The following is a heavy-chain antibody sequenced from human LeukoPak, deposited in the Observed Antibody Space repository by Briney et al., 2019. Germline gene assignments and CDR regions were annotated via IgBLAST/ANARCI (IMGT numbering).Heavy chain of an antibody. D-gene: IGHD1-1*01. CDR2: IYTSASTT. CDR3: TSEIPSTGSFDS. CDR1: EYTFNTYY. Sequence: ASVKVSCKTSEYTFNTYYFHWVLQAPGQGLEYMGVIYTSASTTSSTQRFQGRITLTSDTSTSTVYMELSSLRSDDTALYYCTSEIPSTGSFDSWGQGTLVTVSS. J-gene: IGHJ4*02. V-gene: IGHV1-46*02.